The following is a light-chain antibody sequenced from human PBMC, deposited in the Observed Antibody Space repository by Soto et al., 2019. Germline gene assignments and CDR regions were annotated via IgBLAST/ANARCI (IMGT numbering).Light chain of an antibody. Sequence: QSVLTQPASVSGSPGQSITISCSGTSSDIGSYDHVAWYQQFPGKSPKLIIYAVSDRPSGVSDRFSGSKSGISASLTISGLQTEDEADYYCIPYTDRQSYLFVTGTKV. CDR2: AVS. V-gene: IGLV2-14*03. CDR1: SSDIGSYDH. J-gene: IGLJ1*01. CDR3: IPYTDRQSYL.